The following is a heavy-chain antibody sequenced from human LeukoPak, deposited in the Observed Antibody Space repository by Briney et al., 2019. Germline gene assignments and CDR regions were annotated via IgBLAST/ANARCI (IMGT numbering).Heavy chain of an antibody. CDR2: VSAYNGNT. D-gene: IGHD6-13*01. CDR1: GYTFNTNG. Sequence: ASVTVSCTASGYTFNTNGITWVRQAPGQGLEWMGWVSAYNGNTNYAQKLQGRVTMTTDKSTSTAYMELTSLTSDDAAVYYCARDPQNGYSSSWHPPSNWIDPWGQGTLVTVSS. V-gene: IGHV1-18*01. CDR3: ARDPQNGYSSSWHPPSNWIDP. J-gene: IGHJ5*02.